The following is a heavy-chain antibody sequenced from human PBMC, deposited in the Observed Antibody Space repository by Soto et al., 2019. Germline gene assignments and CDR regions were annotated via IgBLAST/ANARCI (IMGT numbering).Heavy chain of an antibody. CDR3: ARGMVVVAATSYYYYYYMDV. CDR1: GYTFTGYY. V-gene: IGHV1-2*04. J-gene: IGHJ6*03. D-gene: IGHD2-15*01. CDR2: INPNSGGT. Sequence: GASVKVSRKASGYTFTGYYMHWVRQAPGQRVGGVGWINPNSGGTNYAQKFQGWVTMTRDTSISTAYMELSRLRSDDTAVYYCARGMVVVAATSYYYYYYMDVWGKGTTVTVSS.